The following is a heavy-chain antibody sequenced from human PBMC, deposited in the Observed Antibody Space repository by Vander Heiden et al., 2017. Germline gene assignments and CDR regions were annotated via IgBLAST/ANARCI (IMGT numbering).Heavy chain of an antibody. Sequence: QVQLQESGPGLVKPSETLSLTCTVSSGSISSYYWSWIRQPAGKGLEWIGRIYTSGSTNYNPALKSRVTMSVDIAKNQFSIELSSVTASDTAVYCVSRVYRSGWSSPWGHGTMVTVSS. CDR1: SGSISSYY. J-gene: IGHJ5*02. CDR2: IYTSGST. CDR3: SRVYRSGWSSP. D-gene: IGHD6-19*01. V-gene: IGHV4-4*07.